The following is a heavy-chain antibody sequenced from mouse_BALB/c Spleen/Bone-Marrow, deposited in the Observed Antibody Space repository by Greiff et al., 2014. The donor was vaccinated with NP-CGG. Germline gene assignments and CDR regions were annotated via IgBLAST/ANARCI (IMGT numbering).Heavy chain of an antibody. CDR2: IDPSDSET. D-gene: IGHD2-1*01. CDR1: GYTFTRYW. V-gene: IGHV1-69*02. Sequence: QVQLKESGAEVVKPGAPVKLSCKASGYTFTRYWMHWVRQRPGRGLEWIGKIDPSDSETHYNHEFKDKATLTVDKSSSTAYIQLSSLTSEDSAVYFCARSGGNYVAWFVYWGQGTLVTVSA. CDR3: ARSGGNYVAWFVY. J-gene: IGHJ3*01.